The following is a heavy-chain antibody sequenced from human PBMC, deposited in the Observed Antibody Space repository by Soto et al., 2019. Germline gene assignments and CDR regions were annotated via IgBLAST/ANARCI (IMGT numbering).Heavy chain of an antibody. CDR1: GYRFASYW. V-gene: IGHV5-51*01. Sequence: PGESLKISCKGSGYRFASYWIGWVRQMPGKGLEWMGIIYPDDSDTRYSPSFQGQVTISADKSISTAYLQWSSLKASDTAMYYCARGAPFGTYDTSGYNSLDYWGLGTLVTVSS. D-gene: IGHD3-22*01. J-gene: IGHJ4*02. CDR3: ARGAPFGTYDTSGYNSLDY. CDR2: IYPDDSDT.